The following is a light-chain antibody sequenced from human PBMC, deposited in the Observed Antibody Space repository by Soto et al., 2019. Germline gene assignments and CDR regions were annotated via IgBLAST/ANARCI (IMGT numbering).Light chain of an antibody. CDR3: QQYGSSPRT. V-gene: IGKV3-20*01. CDR1: QSVSNNY. Sequence: SPGERAPLSCRASQSVSNNYLAWYQQKPGQAPRLLIYGVSNRATGIPDRFSGSGSGTDFTLTISRLEPEDFAVYCCQQYGSSPRTFGQGTRLEVK. J-gene: IGKJ5*01. CDR2: GVS.